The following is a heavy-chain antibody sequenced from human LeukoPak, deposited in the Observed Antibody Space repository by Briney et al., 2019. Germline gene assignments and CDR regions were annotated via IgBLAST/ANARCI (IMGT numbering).Heavy chain of an antibody. J-gene: IGHJ6*03. Sequence: ASVKVSCKAFGYTFTSNYMHWVRQAPGQGPEWMGVISPSGGSTTYAQKFQGRVTMTRDTSTSTVYMELSSLRSEDTAVYYCARNDFWSGPNNDYYYYYMDVWGKGTTVTVSS. CDR3: ARNDFWSGPNNDYYYYYMDV. V-gene: IGHV1-46*01. CDR2: ISPSGGST. CDR1: GYTFTSNY. D-gene: IGHD3-3*01.